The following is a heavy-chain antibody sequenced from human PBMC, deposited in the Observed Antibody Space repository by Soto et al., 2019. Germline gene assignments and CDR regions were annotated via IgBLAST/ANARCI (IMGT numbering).Heavy chain of an antibody. CDR1: GGSITSGNYF. CDR2: IYHSGSA. CDR3: ARDVITTQPGAEGFDI. J-gene: IGHJ3*02. D-gene: IGHD1-26*01. Sequence: QVRLQESGPGLVKPSQTLSLTCTVSGGSITSGNYFWSWVRQTPGKGLEWIAYIYHSGSAHYNPSRESRVVISIDTSEKQFSLRLNSVTAADTAMYYCARDVITTQPGAEGFDIWGQGTMVTVSS. V-gene: IGHV4-30-4*01.